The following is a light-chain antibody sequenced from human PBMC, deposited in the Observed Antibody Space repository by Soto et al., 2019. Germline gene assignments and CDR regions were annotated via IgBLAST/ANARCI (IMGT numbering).Light chain of an antibody. J-gene: IGKJ1*01. CDR2: GAS. CDR1: QSVSNNY. Sequence: IGLTHSPGTLCLSPGEIATLSFGAMQSVSNNYLAGYQQKPGQAPRLLIYGASNRATGIPDRFSGSGSGTDFTLTISRLEPEDFAVYSCQQYGRSGTFGQGTKVDIK. V-gene: IGKV3-20*01. CDR3: QQYGRSGT.